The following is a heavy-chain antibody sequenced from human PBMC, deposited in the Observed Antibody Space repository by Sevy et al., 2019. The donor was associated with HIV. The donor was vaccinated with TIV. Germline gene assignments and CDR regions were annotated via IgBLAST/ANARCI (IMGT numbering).Heavy chain of an antibody. V-gene: IGHV1-46*01. J-gene: IGHJ4*02. CDR1: GYTFTSYY. D-gene: IGHD3-22*01. CDR2: INPSGGST. CDR3: ARGPRNLYYDSGGYYSD. Sequence: ASVKVSCKASGYTFTSYYMHWVRQAPGQGLEWMGIINPSGGSTTYAQKFQGRVTMTRDTSTSTVYMDLSSLRSQDTAVYYCARGPRNLYYDSGGYYSDWGPGTLVTVSS.